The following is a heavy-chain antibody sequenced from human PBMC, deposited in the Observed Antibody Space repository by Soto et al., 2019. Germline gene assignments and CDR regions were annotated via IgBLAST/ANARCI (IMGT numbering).Heavy chain of an antibody. J-gene: IGHJ5*02. V-gene: IGHV4-30-4*01. CDR1: GASISSGEAV. CDR3: ASLNLSFDP. Sequence: KTSGTMSLTCXVSGASISSGEAVWSWISQPPGKGLEWIAYIYSSGSTYYNPSLKRRVAISIDTSKNQFSLNLSSLTAADTAVYYCASLNLSFDPWGQGTLVTVSS. CDR2: IYSSGST.